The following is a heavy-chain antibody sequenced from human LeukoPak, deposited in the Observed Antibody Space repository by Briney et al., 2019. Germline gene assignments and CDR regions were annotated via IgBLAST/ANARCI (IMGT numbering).Heavy chain of an antibody. CDR1: GFTFSSYA. V-gene: IGHV3-23*01. J-gene: IGHJ4*02. D-gene: IGHD4-17*01. CDR3: AKDPTGDSSQPPRDY. CDR2: ISGSGGST. Sequence: GGSLRLSCAASGFTFSSYAMSWVRQAPGEGLEWVSAISGSGGSTYYADSVKGRFTISRDNSKNTLYLQMNSLRAEDTAVYYCAKDPTGDSSQPPRDYWGQGTLVTVSS.